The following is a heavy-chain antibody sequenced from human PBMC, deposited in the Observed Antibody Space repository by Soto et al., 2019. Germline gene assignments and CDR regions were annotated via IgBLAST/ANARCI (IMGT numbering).Heavy chain of an antibody. CDR3: ARDLDNSGWPYYFEY. CDR1: GFAFSSYS. J-gene: IGHJ4*02. D-gene: IGHD5-12*01. CDR2: ISNSRGTI. Sequence: PGGSLRLSCAASGFAFSSYSMNWVRKAPGKGLEWVSYISNSRGTIYYADSVKGRFSISRDDAKNYLYLEMNSLRADDTAVYYCARDLDNSGWPYYFEYSGQGTLVTVS. V-gene: IGHV3-48*01.